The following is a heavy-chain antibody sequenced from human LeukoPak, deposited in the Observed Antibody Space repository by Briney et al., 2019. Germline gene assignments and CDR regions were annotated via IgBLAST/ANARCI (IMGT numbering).Heavy chain of an antibody. J-gene: IGHJ4*02. D-gene: IGHD3-22*01. CDR1: GGSFSGYY. V-gene: IGHV4-59*10. Sequence: SETLSLTCAVYGGSFSGYYWSWIRQSAGKGLEWIGRIYSSGFTNHNPSLKSRVTMSVDTSKNQFSLRLSAVTAADTAVYYCAIQSPIDSRGYYSGFDQWGQGTLVTVSS. CDR2: IYSSGFT. CDR3: AIQSPIDSRGYYSGFDQ.